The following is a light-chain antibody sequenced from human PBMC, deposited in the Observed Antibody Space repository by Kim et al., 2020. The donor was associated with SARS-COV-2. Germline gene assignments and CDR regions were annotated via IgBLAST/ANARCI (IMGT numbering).Light chain of an antibody. CDR2: GAS. V-gene: IGKV3-15*01. CDR3: QQYNNWPLWT. J-gene: IGKJ1*01. CDR1: QSVSRN. Sequence: EIVMTQSPATLSVSPGERATLSCRASQSVSRNLAWYQQKQGQAPRLLINGASNRATGIPARFSGSGSETEFTLTISSLQSEDFAIYYCQQYNNWPLWTFGQGTKVDIK.